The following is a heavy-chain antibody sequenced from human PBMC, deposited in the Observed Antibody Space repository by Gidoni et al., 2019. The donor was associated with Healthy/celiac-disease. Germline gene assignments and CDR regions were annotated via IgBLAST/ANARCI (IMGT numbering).Heavy chain of an antibody. Sequence: EVQLVESGGGLVKPGGSLRLSCAASGFTFSNAWMSWVRQAPGKGLEWVGRIKSKTDGGTTDYAAPVKGRFTISRDDSKNTLYLQMNSLKTEDTAVYYCTTESIAEWFGESLDAFDIWGQGTMVTVSS. D-gene: IGHD3-10*01. V-gene: IGHV3-15*01. CDR3: TTESIAEWFGESLDAFDI. J-gene: IGHJ3*02. CDR2: IKSKTDGGTT. CDR1: GFTFSNAW.